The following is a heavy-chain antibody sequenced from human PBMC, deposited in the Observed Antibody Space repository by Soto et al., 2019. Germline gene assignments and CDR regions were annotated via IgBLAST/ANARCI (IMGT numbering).Heavy chain of an antibody. V-gene: IGHV4-61*08. Sequence: SEALSLTCAVSGGSISSGGYSWSWIRQPPGKGLEWIGYIYYSGSTNYNPSLKSRVTISVDTSKNQLSLKLSSVTAADTAVYYCARRYGYYFDYWGQGTLVTVSS. CDR2: IYYSGST. D-gene: IGHD4-17*01. CDR3: ARRYGYYFDY. CDR1: GGSISSGGYS. J-gene: IGHJ4*02.